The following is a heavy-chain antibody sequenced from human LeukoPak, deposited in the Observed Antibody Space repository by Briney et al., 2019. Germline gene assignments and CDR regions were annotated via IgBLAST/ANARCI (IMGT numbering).Heavy chain of an antibody. CDR1: GGSISSLY. D-gene: IGHD6-6*01. CDR3: ARHRAYSSSSPFDY. V-gene: IGHV4-59*08. J-gene: IGHJ4*02. Sequence: SETLSLTCSVSGGSISSLYWSWIRHPPGKGLEWIGYIYYTGSTNYNPSLKSRVAMFVDMSKNQFSLRLSSVTAADTAVYYCARHRAYSSSSPFDYWGQGTLVTVSS. CDR2: IYYTGST.